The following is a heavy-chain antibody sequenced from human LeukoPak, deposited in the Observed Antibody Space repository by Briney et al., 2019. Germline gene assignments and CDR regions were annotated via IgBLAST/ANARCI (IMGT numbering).Heavy chain of an antibody. D-gene: IGHD6-13*01. Sequence: GGSLRLSCAASGFTFSSYSMNWVRQAPGKGLEWVSSISSSSSFIYYADSVKGRFTISRDNAKNSLYLQMNSLRAEDTAVYFCAKEGRSTTPGYWGQGTLVTVSS. CDR1: GFTFSSYS. CDR3: AKEGRSTTPGY. J-gene: IGHJ4*02. V-gene: IGHV3-21*01. CDR2: ISSSSSFI.